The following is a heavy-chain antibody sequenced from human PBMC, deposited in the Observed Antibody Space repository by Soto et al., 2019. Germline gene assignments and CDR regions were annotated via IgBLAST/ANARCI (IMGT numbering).Heavy chain of an antibody. J-gene: IGHJ4*02. D-gene: IGHD5-18*01. V-gene: IGHV3-43*01. CDR3: AKDFSRGYSYGPFDY. CDR1: GFIFSNAW. Sequence: GGSQRLSCAASGFIFSNAWINWVRQAPGKGLEWVSLISWDGGSTYYADSVKGRFTISRDNSKNSLYLQMNSLRTEDTALYYCAKDFSRGYSYGPFDYWGQGTLVTVSS. CDR2: ISWDGGST.